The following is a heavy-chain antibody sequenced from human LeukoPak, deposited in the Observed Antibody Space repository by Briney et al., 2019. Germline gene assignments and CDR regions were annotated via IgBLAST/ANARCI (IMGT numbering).Heavy chain of an antibody. Sequence: ASVKVSCKASGYTFTSYGISWVRQAPGQGLEWMGWISGDNGDTNYAQKLQGRVTMTTDTSTSTAYMELRSLRYDDTAIYYCARDKVGAAGLQADDYYFYYMDVWGKGTTVTVSS. CDR1: GYTFTSYG. CDR3: ARDKVGAAGLQADDYYFYYMDV. V-gene: IGHV1-18*01. D-gene: IGHD6-13*01. CDR2: ISGDNGDT. J-gene: IGHJ6*03.